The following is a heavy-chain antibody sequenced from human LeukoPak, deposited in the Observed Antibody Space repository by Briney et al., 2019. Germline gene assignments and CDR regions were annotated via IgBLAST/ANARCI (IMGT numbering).Heavy chain of an antibody. CDR1: GGSISSSSYY. J-gene: IGHJ6*04. D-gene: IGHD1-1*01. CDR2: IYYSGST. Sequence: SETLSLTCTVSGGSISSSSYYWGWIRQPPGKGLEWIGSIYYSGSTYYNPSLKSRVTISVDTSKNQFSLKLSSVTAADTAVYYCASDSDGVHYYYGMDVWGKGTTVTVSS. CDR3: ASDSDGVHYYYGMDV. V-gene: IGHV4-39*07.